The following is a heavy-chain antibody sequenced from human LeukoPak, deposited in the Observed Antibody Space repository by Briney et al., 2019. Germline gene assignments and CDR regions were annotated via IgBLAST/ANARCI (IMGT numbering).Heavy chain of an antibody. CDR2: VSYDGSIK. J-gene: IGHJ4*02. D-gene: IGHD3-10*01. V-gene: IGHV3-30-3*01. CDR1: GFTFSSYA. CDR3: ARGLSTMVRGVSPNFDY. Sequence: GGSLRLSCAASGFTFSSYAMDWVRQAPGKGLEWVAVVSYDGSIKYYADSVKGRFTISRDNSKDTLYLQMNSLRAEDTAVYYCARGLSTMVRGVSPNFDYWGQGALVIVSS.